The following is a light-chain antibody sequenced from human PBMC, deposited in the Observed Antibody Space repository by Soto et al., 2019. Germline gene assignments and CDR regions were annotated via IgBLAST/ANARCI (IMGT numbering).Light chain of an antibody. CDR2: LYSAGRH. V-gene: IGLV4-69*01. CDR1: SGHSTYA. J-gene: IGLJ2*01. Sequence: QPVLTQSPSASASLGASVKITCTLSSGHSTYAIAWHQQQPGKGPRYLMRLYSAGRHIKGDGVPDRFSGSGSGTERYLTISNLQSDDEADYYCQTWGTGYVVFGGGTKLRP. CDR3: QTWGTGYVV.